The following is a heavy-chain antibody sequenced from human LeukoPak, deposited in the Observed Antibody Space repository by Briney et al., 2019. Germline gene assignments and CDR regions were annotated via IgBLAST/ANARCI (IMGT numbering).Heavy chain of an antibody. CDR2: IRYDGSNK. V-gene: IGHV3-30*02. CDR1: GFTFSSYG. J-gene: IGHJ3*02. D-gene: IGHD6-19*01. CDR3: AKDTDKRGWYDAFDI. Sequence: GGSLRLSCAASGFTFSSYGMHWVRQAPGKGLEWVAFIRYDGSNKYYADSVKGRFTISRDNSKNTLYLQMNSLRAEDTAVYYCAKDTDKRGWYDAFDIWGQGTMVTVSS.